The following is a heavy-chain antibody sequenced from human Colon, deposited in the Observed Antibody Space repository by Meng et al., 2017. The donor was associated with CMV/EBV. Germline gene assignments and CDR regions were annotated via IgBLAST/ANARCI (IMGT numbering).Heavy chain of an antibody. D-gene: IGHD3-10*01. CDR1: GFSLRSHG. CDR2: INEDGRTT. V-gene: IGHV3-74*01. J-gene: IGHJ4*02. CDR3: VRDFGGPYDY. Sequence: LSCAASGFSLRSHGMHWVRQAPGKGLVWVSRINEDGRTTNYAGPVRGRFTISRDSAKNTLYLQMDSLRAEDTAVYYCVRDFGGPYDYWGQGSLVTVSS.